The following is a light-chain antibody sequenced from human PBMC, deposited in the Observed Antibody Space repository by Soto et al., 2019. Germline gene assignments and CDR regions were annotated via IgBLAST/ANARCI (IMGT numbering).Light chain of an antibody. Sequence: QSVLTQPPSASGSPGQSVTISCTGTSSDVGGYNYVSWCQQHPGKAPKLMIYEVSKRPSGVPDRFSGSKSGNTASLTVSGLQAEDEADYYCCLYVGGRTYLFGTGTKVTVL. CDR2: EVS. J-gene: IGLJ1*01. CDR3: CLYVGGRTYL. CDR1: SSDVGGYNY. V-gene: IGLV2-8*01.